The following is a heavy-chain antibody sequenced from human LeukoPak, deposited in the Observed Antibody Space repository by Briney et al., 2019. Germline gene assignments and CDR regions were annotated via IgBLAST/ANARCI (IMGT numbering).Heavy chain of an antibody. CDR1: GFTFNSFG. CDR3: ATDHGFHYGAYFDY. D-gene: IGHD4-17*01. J-gene: IGHJ4*02. CDR2: ISYDGSNK. V-gene: IGHV3-30*03. Sequence: GRSLGLSCAASGFTFNSFGMHWIRQAPGKGLEWVAVISYDGSNKYSADSVKGRFTISRDNSKNTLYLQMNSLRPEDTAVYYCATDHGFHYGAYFDYWGQGTLVTVSS.